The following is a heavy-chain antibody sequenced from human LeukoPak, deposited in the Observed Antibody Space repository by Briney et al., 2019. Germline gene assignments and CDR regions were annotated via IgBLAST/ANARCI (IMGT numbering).Heavy chain of an antibody. CDR3: AKDPLSRIVAVPAANYYFDY. J-gene: IGHJ4*02. D-gene: IGHD2-2*01. CDR2: IRYDGSNK. CDR1: GFTFSSYG. Sequence: GGSLRLSCAASGFTFSSYGMHWVRQAPGKGLEWVAFIRYDGSNKYYADSVKGRFTISRDNSKNTLYLQMNSLRAEDTAVYYCAKDPLSRIVAVPAANYYFDYWGQGTLVTVSS. V-gene: IGHV3-30*02.